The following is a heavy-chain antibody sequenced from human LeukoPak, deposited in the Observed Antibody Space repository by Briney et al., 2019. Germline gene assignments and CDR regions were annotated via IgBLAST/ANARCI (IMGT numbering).Heavy chain of an antibody. CDR2: IHHGGTT. CDR1: GGSITSGNW. CDR3: AKKDYYYMDV. J-gene: IGHJ6*03. Sequence: SETLSLTCAVSGGSITSGNWWTWVRPSPGKGLEWIGEIHHGGTTNYNPSLKSRVTIQVDKSKNQFSLKLNSVTAADTAVYYCAKKDYYYMDVWGKGTTVTVSS. V-gene: IGHV4-4*02.